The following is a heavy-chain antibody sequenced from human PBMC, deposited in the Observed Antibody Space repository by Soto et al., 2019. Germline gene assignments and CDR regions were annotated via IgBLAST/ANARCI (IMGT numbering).Heavy chain of an antibody. CDR1: GFTFSSYA. CDR3: ETPPLDMVRGSTQRLYYYYGMDV. Sequence: EVQVLESGGGLVQPGGSLRLSCAASGFTFSSYAMSWVRQAPGKGLEWVSSISGSGGTTYYADSVKGRFTISRDSSKNTLYVQMNSLRAEDTAVYCCETPPLDMVRGSTQRLYYYYGMDVWGQGTTVTVSP. J-gene: IGHJ6*01. V-gene: IGHV3-23*01. D-gene: IGHD2-8*01. CDR2: ISGSGGTT.